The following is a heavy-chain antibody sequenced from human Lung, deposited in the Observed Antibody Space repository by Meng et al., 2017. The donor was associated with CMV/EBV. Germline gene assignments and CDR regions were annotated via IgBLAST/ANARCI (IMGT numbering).Heavy chain of an antibody. J-gene: IGHJ6*02. Sequence: ASXXVSXKASGYTFTGYNIHWVRQAPGQGLEWMGWINPHSGDTKYAQKFQGRVTLTTDTSINTAYMEVSRLKSDDTAVYFCARLFHTSLGTNYYYGLDVWXLGTGVTVSS. CDR3: ARLFHTSLGTNYYYGLDV. D-gene: IGHD3-10*01. CDR2: INPHSGDT. CDR1: GYTFTGYN. V-gene: IGHV1-2*02.